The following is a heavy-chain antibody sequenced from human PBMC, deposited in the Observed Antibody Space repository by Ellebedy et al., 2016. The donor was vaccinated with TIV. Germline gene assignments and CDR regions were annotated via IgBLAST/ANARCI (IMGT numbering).Heavy chain of an antibody. D-gene: IGHD2-2*02. CDR3: ARGRLLYPYNAHAEYFQH. J-gene: IGHJ1*01. V-gene: IGHV4-34*01. CDR2: INHSGST. Sequence: MPSETLSLTCAVYGGSFSGYYWSWIRQPPGKGLEWIGEINHSGSTNYNPSLKSRVTISVDTSKNQFSLKLSSVTAADTAVYYCARGRLLYPYNAHAEYFQHWGQGTLVTVSS. CDR1: GGSFSGYY.